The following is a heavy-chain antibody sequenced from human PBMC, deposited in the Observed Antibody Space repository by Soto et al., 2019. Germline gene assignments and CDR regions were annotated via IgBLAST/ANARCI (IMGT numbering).Heavy chain of an antibody. CDR2: IYYSGST. J-gene: IGHJ5*02. CDR3: ARALSGYCSSTSCYGDSNWLYP. V-gene: IGHV4-59*01. CDR1: CGSISSYY. D-gene: IGHD2-2*01. Sequence: SETLSLTCTVSCGSISSYYWSWIRQPPGKGLEWIEYIYYSGSTNYHPSLKSRVTISVDTSKNQFSLKLSSVTAADTAVYYCARALSGYCSSTSCYGDSNWLYPWGQGTLVTVSS.